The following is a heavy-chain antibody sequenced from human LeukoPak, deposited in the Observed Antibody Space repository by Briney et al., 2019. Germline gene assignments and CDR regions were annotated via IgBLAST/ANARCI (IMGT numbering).Heavy chain of an antibody. CDR3: ARGYYDSSGYWLSYFDY. J-gene: IGHJ4*02. Sequence: PGGSLRLSCAASGFTFSSYSMNWVRQAPGKGLEWVSYISSSSSTIYYADSVKGRFTISRDNAKNSLYLQMNSLRAEDTAVYYCARGYYDSSGYWLSYFDYWGQGTLVTVSS. D-gene: IGHD3-22*01. CDR1: GFTFSSYS. V-gene: IGHV3-48*01. CDR2: ISSSSSTI.